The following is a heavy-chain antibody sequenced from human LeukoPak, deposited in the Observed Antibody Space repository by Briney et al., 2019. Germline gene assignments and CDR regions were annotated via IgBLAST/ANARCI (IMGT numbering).Heavy chain of an antibody. D-gene: IGHD3-3*01. Sequence: SETLSLTCTVSGGSINRSCYSWIRQPAGKGLEWIGRIYTSGNTDYNPSLKSRVTLSVDTSKNQFSLKLSSVTAADTAVYYCARVASLSRITIFGVVSLYYYYYMDVWGKGTTVTVSS. CDR1: GGSINRSC. CDR3: ARVASLSRITIFGVVSLYYYYYMDV. CDR2: IYTSGNT. J-gene: IGHJ6*03. V-gene: IGHV4-4*07.